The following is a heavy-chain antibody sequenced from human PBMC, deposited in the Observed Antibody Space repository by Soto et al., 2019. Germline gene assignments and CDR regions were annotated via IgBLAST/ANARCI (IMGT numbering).Heavy chain of an antibody. CDR1: GFTFSTSA. D-gene: IGHD1-26*01. V-gene: IGHV3-23*01. J-gene: IGHJ4*01. CDR3: AKDQGNTIVGASRGFAH. Sequence: GGSLRLSCGASGFTFSTSAMNWVRQAPGKGLEWLSLISGSGSGTYYADSVKGRFTISRDNSENTLYLQMNSLRAEDTAVYYCAKDQGNTIVGASRGFAHWGHGSLVTVSS. CDR2: ISGSGSGT.